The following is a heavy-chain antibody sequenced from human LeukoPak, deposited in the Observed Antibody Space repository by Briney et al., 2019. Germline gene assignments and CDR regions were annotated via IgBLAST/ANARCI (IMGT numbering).Heavy chain of an antibody. CDR2: ISGSGGST. J-gene: IGHJ4*02. CDR3: AKDMGNYDFWSGYSPFDY. Sequence: GGSLRLSCAASGFTFSSYAMGWVRQAPGKGLEWVSAISGSGGSTYYADSVKGRFTISRDNSKNTLYLQMNSLRAEDTAVYYCAKDMGNYDFWSGYSPFDYWGQGTLVTVSS. V-gene: IGHV3-23*01. D-gene: IGHD3-3*01. CDR1: GFTFSSYA.